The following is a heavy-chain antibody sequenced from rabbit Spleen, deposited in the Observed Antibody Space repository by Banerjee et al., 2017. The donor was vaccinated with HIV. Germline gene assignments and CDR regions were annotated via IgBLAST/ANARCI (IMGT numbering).Heavy chain of an antibody. D-gene: IGHD1-1*01. Sequence: QEQVVESGGGLVQPGGSLKVSCKASGFDFSSYGVSWVRQVPGKGLEWIGYIDPVFGITVYASWVNGRFTISRDNAQNTLYLQLNSLTAADTATYFCARDLTGVIGWNFGWWGQGTLVTVS. J-gene: IGHJ4*01. CDR1: GFDFSSYG. CDR3: ARDLTGVIGWNFGW. V-gene: IGHV1S47*01. CDR2: IDPVFGIT.